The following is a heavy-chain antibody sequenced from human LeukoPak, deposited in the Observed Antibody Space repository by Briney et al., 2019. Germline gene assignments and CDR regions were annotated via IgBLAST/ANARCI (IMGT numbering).Heavy chain of an antibody. D-gene: IGHD5/OR15-5a*01. CDR3: ARDLRAFDI. CDR1: GFTFSSYS. J-gene: IGHJ3*02. CDR2: ITTRSSST. Sequence: HPGRSLRLSCAASGFTFSSYSMNWVRQAPGKGLEWVSKITTRSSSTYYADSVKGRFTISRDNAKNSLYLQMNSLRDEDTAVYYCARDLRAFDIWGQGTMVTVSS. V-gene: IGHV3-48*02.